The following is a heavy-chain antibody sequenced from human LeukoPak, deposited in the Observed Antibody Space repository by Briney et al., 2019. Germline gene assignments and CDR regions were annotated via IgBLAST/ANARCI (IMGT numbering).Heavy chain of an antibody. V-gene: IGHV4-59*01. CDR3: ARSTVDTAMVLGY. Sequence: SETLSLTCAVSGGSISTYYWSWIRQPPGKGLEWIGYISYIGNTKYNPSLKSRVTISIDTSKNQLSLKLSSVTAADTAVYYCARSTVDTAMVLGYWGQGTLITVSS. CDR1: GGSISTYY. J-gene: IGHJ4*02. D-gene: IGHD5-18*01. CDR2: ISYIGNT.